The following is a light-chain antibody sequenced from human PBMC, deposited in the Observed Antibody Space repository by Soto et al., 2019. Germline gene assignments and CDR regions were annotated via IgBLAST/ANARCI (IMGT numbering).Light chain of an antibody. Sequence: DIVMTQSPATLSVSPGERATVSCRASHSVVSNLAWYQQKPGQAPSLLIYGASSRATGIPDRFSGSGSGTDFTLTISRLEPEDFAVYYCQQYGISPRTFGQGTKVDI. V-gene: IGKV3-20*01. CDR2: GAS. CDR3: QQYGISPRT. CDR1: HSVVSN. J-gene: IGKJ1*01.